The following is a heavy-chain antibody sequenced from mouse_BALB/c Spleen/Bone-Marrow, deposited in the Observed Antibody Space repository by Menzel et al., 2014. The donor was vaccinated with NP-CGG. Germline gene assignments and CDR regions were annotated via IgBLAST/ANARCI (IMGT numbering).Heavy chain of an antibody. CDR1: CYSFTGNT. CDR3: ARGPQYYGSRDYAMDY. Sequence: VQLQQSGPELVKPGASMKISCKASCYSFTGNTMNWVKQSPGKNLEWIGLINPYNGGTSYNQKFKGKATLTVDKSSSTAYMELLSLTSEDTADYDCARGPQYYGSRDYAMDYWGQGTSVTVSS. CDR2: INPYNGGT. J-gene: IGHJ4*01. V-gene: IGHV1-18*01. D-gene: IGHD1-1*01.